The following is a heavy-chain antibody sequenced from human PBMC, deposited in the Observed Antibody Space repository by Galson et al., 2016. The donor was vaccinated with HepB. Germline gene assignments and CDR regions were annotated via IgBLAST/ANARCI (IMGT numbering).Heavy chain of an antibody. CDR1: GFTFSSHP. CDR3: AKRVSSSKYFDY. Sequence: SLRLSCAGSGFTFSSHPTNWVRQAPGKGLEWVSSIGSRGDDTYYADSVKGRFTVSRDNLKNTLYLQMNSLGADDTAVYYCAKRVSSSKYFDYWGQGTLVTVSS. D-gene: IGHD2-2*01. CDR2: IGSRGDDT. V-gene: IGHV3-23*01. J-gene: IGHJ4*02.